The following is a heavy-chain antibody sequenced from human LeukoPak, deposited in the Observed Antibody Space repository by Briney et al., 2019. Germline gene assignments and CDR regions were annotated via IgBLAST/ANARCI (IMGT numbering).Heavy chain of an antibody. CDR3: ARATSGWYRY. CDR2: IIPIFGTA. CDR1: GGTFSSYA. V-gene: IGHV1-69*05. Sequence: ASVKVSCKASGGTFSSYAISWVRQAPGQGLEWMGGIIPIFGTANYAQKFQGRVTMTRDMSTSTVYMELSSLRSEDTAVYYCARATSGWYRYWGQGTLVTVSS. J-gene: IGHJ4*02. D-gene: IGHD6-19*01.